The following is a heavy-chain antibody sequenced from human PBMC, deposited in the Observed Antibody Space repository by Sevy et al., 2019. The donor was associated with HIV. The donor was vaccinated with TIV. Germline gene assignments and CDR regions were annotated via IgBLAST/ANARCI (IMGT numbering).Heavy chain of an antibody. CDR3: ALERLSSDVAEYFHN. Sequence: GGSLRLSCAASGFTFSRYSMHWVRQAPGKGLEWVATISFDASNKHYADSVKGRFTISRENFQNSLFLQMNSLRPEDTAVYYCALERLSSDVAEYFHNWGQGTLVTVSS. V-gene: IGHV3-30*04. J-gene: IGHJ1*01. CDR1: GFTFSRYS. CDR2: ISFDASNK. D-gene: IGHD1-1*01.